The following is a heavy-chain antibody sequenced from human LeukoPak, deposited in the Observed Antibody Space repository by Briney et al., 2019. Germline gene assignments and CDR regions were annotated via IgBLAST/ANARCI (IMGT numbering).Heavy chain of an antibody. V-gene: IGHV1-2*04. CDR2: INPNSGGT. CDR3: ARVVGATPYGNWFDP. J-gene: IGHJ5*02. CDR1: GYTFTGYY. D-gene: IGHD1-26*01. Sequence: GASVKVSCKASGYTFTGYYMHWVRQAPGQGLEWMGWINPNSGGTNYAQKFQGWVTMTRDTSISTAYMELSRLRSDDTAVYYCARVVGATPYGNWFDPWGQGTLVTVYS.